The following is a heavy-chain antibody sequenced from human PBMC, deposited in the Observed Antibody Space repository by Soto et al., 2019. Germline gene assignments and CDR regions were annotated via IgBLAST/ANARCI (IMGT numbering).Heavy chain of an antibody. Sequence: SGGSLRLSCAASGFTFSNAWMSWVRQAPGKGLEWVGRIKSKTDGGTTDYAAPVKGRFTISRDDSKNTLYLQMNSLKTEDTAVYYCTIFGVVIFSHYFDYWGQGTLVTVSS. J-gene: IGHJ4*02. V-gene: IGHV3-15*01. CDR3: TIFGVVIFSHYFDY. D-gene: IGHD3-3*01. CDR1: GFTFSNAW. CDR2: IKSKTDGGTT.